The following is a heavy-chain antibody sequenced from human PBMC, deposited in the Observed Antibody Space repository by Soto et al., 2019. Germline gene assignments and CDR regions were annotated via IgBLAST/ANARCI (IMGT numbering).Heavy chain of an antibody. CDR1: GFTFSSYA. CDR3: VKQRVYPLVHLAY. Sequence: PGGSLRLSCAASGFTFSSYAMSWVRQAPGKGLEWVSAISGSGGSTYYADSVKGRFTISRDNSKNTLYLQMNSLRAEDTAVYYFVKQRVYPLVHLAYCGQGSLVPGSS. D-gene: IGHD2-8*01. CDR2: ISGSGGST. V-gene: IGHV3-23*01. J-gene: IGHJ4*02.